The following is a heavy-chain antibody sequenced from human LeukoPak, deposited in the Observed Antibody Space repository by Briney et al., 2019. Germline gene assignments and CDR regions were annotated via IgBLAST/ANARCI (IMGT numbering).Heavy chain of an antibody. J-gene: IGHJ6*03. Sequence: GGSLRLSCAASGFTFSSYSMNWVRQAPGKGLEWISYITPSSSSIYYADSVRGRFTTSRDNAKNSMYLQMNSLRTEDTAVYYCARDRGRYYMDVWGKGTTVTISS. D-gene: IGHD6-25*01. CDR2: ITPSSSSI. CDR3: ARDRGRYYMDV. V-gene: IGHV3-48*01. CDR1: GFTFSSYS.